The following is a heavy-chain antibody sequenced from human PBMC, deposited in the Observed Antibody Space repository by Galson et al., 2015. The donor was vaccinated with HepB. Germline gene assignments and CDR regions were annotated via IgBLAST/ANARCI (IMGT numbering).Heavy chain of an antibody. V-gene: IGHV1-18*04. CDR3: TTGRRLPWFGELRFQTPPPTDHYGMDV. Sequence: SVKVSCKAFDYSFTKYGINWVRQAPGQGLEWMGWISADKGYTHYAQKVQGRVTVTTDASTSTAYMELRSLRSDDTAVYYCTTGRRLPWFGELRFQTPPPTDHYGMDVWGQGTTVIVSS. J-gene: IGHJ6*02. CDR1: DYSFTKYG. D-gene: IGHD3-10*01. CDR2: ISADKGYT.